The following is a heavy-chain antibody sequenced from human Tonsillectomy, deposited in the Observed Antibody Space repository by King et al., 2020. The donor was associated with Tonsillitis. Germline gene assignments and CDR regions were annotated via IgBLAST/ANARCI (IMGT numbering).Heavy chain of an antibody. CDR3: VRAPYCISGICSVFRNFDL. D-gene: IGHD1-1*01. CDR2: IYYTADV. Sequence: QLQESGPGLVKPSQTLSLTCAVSAGSISNGDYFWSWIRQPPGKGLEYIGYIYYTADVYSNPALKSRVAMSVDASKNHVSLTLTSVSAADTAVYYCVRAPYCISGICSVFRNFDLWGRGTLVTVSS. CDR1: AGSISNGDYF. J-gene: IGHJ2*01. V-gene: IGHV4-30-4*07.